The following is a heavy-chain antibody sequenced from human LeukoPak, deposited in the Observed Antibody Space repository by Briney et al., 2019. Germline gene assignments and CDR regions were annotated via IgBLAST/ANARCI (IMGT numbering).Heavy chain of an antibody. J-gene: IGHJ4*02. CDR3: ARDPSSGWLNLDF. Sequence: GGSLRLSCAASGFAFSSYWMHWVRQAPGQGLVWVSRIRNDGHDTSYADSVKGRFTISRDNAKNTVYLQMNSLRAEDMAVYYCARDPSSGWLNLDFWGQGILVTVSS. CDR2: IRNDGHDT. V-gene: IGHV3-74*01. D-gene: IGHD6-19*01. CDR1: GFAFSSYW.